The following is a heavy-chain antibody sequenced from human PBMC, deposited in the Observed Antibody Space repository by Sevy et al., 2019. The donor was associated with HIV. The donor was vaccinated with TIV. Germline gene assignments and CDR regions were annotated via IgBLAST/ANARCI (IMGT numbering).Heavy chain of an antibody. CDR1: GGSISSSSYY. V-gene: IGHV4-39*01. J-gene: IGHJ5*02. D-gene: IGHD3-10*01. CDR3: ARHKVRGANWFDP. CDR2: IYYSGST. Sequence: SETLSLTCTVSGGSISSSSYYWGWIRQPPGKGLEWVGGIYYSGSTYYNPSLKSRVTISVDTSKNQFSLKLSSVTAADTAVYYCARHKVRGANWFDPWGQGTLVTVSS.